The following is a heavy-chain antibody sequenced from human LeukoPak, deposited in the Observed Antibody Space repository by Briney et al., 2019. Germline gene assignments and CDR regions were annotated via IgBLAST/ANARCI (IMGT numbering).Heavy chain of an antibody. CDR2: IDPGDSYT. Sequence: PGESLKISCKGSGYSFTSYWISWVRLMPGEGLQWMGTIDPGDSYTNYSPSFQGQVTISADKSISTAYLQWSSLKASDTAMYYCARHKIAAAGTEAFDIWGQGTMVTVSS. D-gene: IGHD6-13*01. CDR1: GYSFTSYW. J-gene: IGHJ3*02. V-gene: IGHV5-10-1*04. CDR3: ARHKIAAAGTEAFDI.